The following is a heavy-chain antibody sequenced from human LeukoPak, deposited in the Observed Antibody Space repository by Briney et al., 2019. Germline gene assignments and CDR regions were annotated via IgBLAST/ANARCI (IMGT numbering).Heavy chain of an antibody. CDR1: GFTFSDYY. CDR2: ISSSSSYT. D-gene: IGHD6-13*01. V-gene: IGHV3-11*05. J-gene: IGHJ3*02. CDR3: ARALGTEAAGAFDI. Sequence: GGSLRLSCAASGFTFSDYYMSGIRQAPGKGLEWGSYISSSSSYTNYADSVKGRFTISRDNAKNSLYLQMNSLRAEDTAVYYCARALGTEAAGAFDIWGPGTMVTVTS.